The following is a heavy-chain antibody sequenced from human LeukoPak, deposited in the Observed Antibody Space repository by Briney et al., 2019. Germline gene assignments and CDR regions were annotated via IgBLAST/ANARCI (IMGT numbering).Heavy chain of an antibody. CDR2: MNPNSGNT. D-gene: IGHD2-15*01. CDR1: GYTFASYD. CDR3: ARTLRRHCSGGSCYSPHLDY. Sequence: GASVSVSCKASGYTFASYDIKCVRQATRQGREWMGWMNPNSGNTGYTQKFQGRVTMTGDTSITTAYMELSGRRSEDTAVYYCARTLRRHCSGGSCYSPHLDYWGQGTLVTVSS. J-gene: IGHJ4*02. V-gene: IGHV1-8*01.